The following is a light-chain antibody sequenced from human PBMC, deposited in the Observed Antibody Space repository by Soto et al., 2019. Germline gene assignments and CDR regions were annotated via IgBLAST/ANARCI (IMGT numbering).Light chain of an antibody. CDR3: ETWDSNTV. J-gene: IGLJ2*01. CDR2: LEGSGSY. CDR1: SGHSSYI. V-gene: IGLV4-60*02. Sequence: QLVLTQSSSASASLGSSVKLTCTLSSGHSSYIIAWHQQQPGKAPRYLMKLEGSGSYNKGSGVPDRFSGSSSGADLYLTISNLQFEDEADYYCETWDSNTVFGGGTKLTVL.